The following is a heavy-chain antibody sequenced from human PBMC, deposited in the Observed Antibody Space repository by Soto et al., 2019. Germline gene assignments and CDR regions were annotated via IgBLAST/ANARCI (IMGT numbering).Heavy chain of an antibody. CDR1: GGSISSSSYY. Sequence: SETLSLTCTVSGGSISSSSYYWGWIRQPPGKGLEWIGSIYYSGSTYYNPSLKSRVTISVDTSKNQFSLKLSSVTAADTAVYYCARDYGDYSFFFDYWGQGAPVTVSS. D-gene: IGHD4-17*01. J-gene: IGHJ4*02. V-gene: IGHV4-39*07. CDR3: ARDYGDYSFFFDY. CDR2: IYYSGST.